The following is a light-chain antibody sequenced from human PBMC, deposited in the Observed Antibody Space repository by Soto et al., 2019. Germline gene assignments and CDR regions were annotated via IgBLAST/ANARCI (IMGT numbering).Light chain of an antibody. V-gene: IGKV3-20*01. CDR3: QQYGRSPYT. J-gene: IGKJ2*01. CDR1: QSITSNY. Sequence: EIVLTQSPGTLSLSPGERATLSCRSSQSITSNYLAWYQQKPGQAPRLLVYAVSGRPNGIPDRFSGSGSGTDVTLTISRLEPEDFALYSCQQYGRSPYTFGQGIQLEIK. CDR2: AVS.